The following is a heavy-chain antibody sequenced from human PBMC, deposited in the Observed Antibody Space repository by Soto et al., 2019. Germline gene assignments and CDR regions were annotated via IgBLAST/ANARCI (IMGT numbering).Heavy chain of an antibody. V-gene: IGHV1-69*02. CDR3: ARTGGPDYDILTGYYNMDV. D-gene: IGHD3-9*01. Sequence: ASVKVSCKASGGTFSSYTISWVRQAPGQGLEWMGRIIPILGIANYAQKFQGRVTITADKSTSTAYMELSSLRSEDTAVYYCARTGGPDYDILTGYYNMDVWGKGTTVTVSS. CDR1: GGTFSSYT. J-gene: IGHJ6*03. CDR2: IIPILGIA.